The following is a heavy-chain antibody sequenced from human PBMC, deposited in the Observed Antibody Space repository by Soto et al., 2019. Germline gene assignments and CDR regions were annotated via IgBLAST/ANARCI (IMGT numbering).Heavy chain of an antibody. CDR1: GFSFSSYW. CDR2: INTDGSST. D-gene: IGHD3-9*01. Sequence: EVQLGESGGGLVQPGGSLRLSCADSGFSFSSYWMHWVRQGPGKGLVWVARINTDGSSTNYADSVKGRFTISRDNAKNTLYLQMNSLRAEDTDVYYCARSPGGYYIDWGQGTMVTVSS. J-gene: IGHJ3*01. V-gene: IGHV3-74*01. CDR3: ARSPGGYYID.